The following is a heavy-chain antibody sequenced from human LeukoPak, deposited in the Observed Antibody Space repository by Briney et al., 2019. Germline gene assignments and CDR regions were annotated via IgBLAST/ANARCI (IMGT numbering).Heavy chain of an antibody. J-gene: IGHJ4*02. Sequence: PGGSLRLSCAASGFTVSSNYMSWVRQAPGKGLEWVSIIYNDGKTYYADSVKGRFTISRDNSKNTVYLQMNSLRAEDTAVYYCARTPGGSGNLFDYWGQGTLVTVSS. CDR3: ARTPGGSGNLFDY. CDR2: IYNDGKT. V-gene: IGHV3-53*01. CDR1: GFTVSSNY. D-gene: IGHD3-10*01.